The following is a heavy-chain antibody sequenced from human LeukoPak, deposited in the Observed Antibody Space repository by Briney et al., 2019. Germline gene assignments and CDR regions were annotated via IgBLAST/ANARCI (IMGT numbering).Heavy chain of an antibody. Sequence: SGGSLRLSCAASEFTFSHYAMHWVRQAPGRGLEWVAIISYDGSNINYADSAKGRFTISRDNSKSTLYLQMNSLRTEDTAVYYCARPETQYSSGLDGFDIWGQGTMVTVSS. D-gene: IGHD6-19*01. CDR3: ARPETQYSSGLDGFDI. J-gene: IGHJ3*02. CDR1: EFTFSHYA. V-gene: IGHV3-30-3*01. CDR2: ISYDGSNI.